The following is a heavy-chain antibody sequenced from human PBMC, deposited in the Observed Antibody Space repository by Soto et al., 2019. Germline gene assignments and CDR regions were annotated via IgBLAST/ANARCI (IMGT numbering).Heavy chain of an antibody. J-gene: IGHJ6*02. Sequence: QVQLQESGPGLVKPSQTLSLTCTVSGGSISSGGYYWSWIRQHPGKGLEWIGYIYYSGSTYYNPSLKSRVTISVDTSKNQFSLKLSSVTAADTAVYYCARTSRHYYYYYGMDVWGQGTTVTVSS. CDR3: ARTSRHYYYYYGMDV. V-gene: IGHV4-31*03. CDR2: IYYSGST. CDR1: GGSISSGGYY.